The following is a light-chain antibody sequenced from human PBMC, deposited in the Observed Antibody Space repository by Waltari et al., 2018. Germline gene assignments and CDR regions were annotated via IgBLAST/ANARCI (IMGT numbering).Light chain of an antibody. CDR1: TLRRHF. Sequence: SSELTQDPSVSVALGQTVRIPCLGITLRRHFLSWYQQKPGQAPIRVISEKNSRPSGIPDRFSGSTSGETASLTITGTQAEDEAAYYCSSRGSSDNHAVVFGGGTNLTVL. CDR2: EKN. J-gene: IGLJ2*01. V-gene: IGLV3-19*01. CDR3: SSRGSSDNHAVV.